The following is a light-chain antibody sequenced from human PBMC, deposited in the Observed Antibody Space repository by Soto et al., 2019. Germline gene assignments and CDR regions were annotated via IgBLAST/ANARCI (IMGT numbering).Light chain of an antibody. CDR2: GAS. CDR1: QSVSSSY. V-gene: IGKV3-20*01. J-gene: IGKJ4*01. CDR3: QLNVSSPLL. Sequence: IVLTQSPGTLSLHPGERATLSCRASQSVSSSYLAWYQQKPGQAPMLLIYGASSRATGIPDRFSGSGCRTDFALTISRLEPKDFAVYFSQLNVSSPLLFGGVTRLEIK.